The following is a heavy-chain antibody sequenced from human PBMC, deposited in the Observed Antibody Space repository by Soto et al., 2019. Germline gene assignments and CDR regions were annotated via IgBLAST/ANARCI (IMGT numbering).Heavy chain of an antibody. CDR1: GFTFSKYW. V-gene: IGHV3-74*01. J-gene: IGHJ5*01. D-gene: IGHD2-15*01. CDR3: VRDWGYCGGGECYDS. Sequence: DVQLVESGGGLMQPGGSRRLSCAASGFTFSKYWMHWVRKGPGKGLVRVSRIDRDGNNIIYADSVKGRFTISRDNAKNTLYLQMNSLRAEDTAVYYCVRDWGYCGGGECYDSWGQGTLVTVSS. CDR2: IDRDGNNI.